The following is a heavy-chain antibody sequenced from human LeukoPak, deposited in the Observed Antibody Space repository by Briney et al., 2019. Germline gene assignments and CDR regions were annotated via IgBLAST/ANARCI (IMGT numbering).Heavy chain of an antibody. CDR1: GFTFSNYA. V-gene: IGHV3-23*01. CDR2: NSGSGSST. J-gene: IGHJ4*02. Sequence: KTGGSLRLSCAVSGFTFSNYAMSWVRQAPGKGLEWVSANSGSGSSTYYTDSVNGRFTISRDNSKNTLYLQMNSLRAEDTAIYYCAKRGRRGVMEGFDYWGQGTLVTVSS. D-gene: IGHD3-10*01. CDR3: AKRGRRGVMEGFDY.